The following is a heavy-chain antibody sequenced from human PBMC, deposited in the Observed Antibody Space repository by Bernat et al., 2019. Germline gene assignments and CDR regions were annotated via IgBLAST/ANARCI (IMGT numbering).Heavy chain of an antibody. CDR1: GFTFSSYG. V-gene: IGHV3-30*18. D-gene: IGHD6-19*01. Sequence: QVQLVESGGGVVQPGRSLRLSCAASGFTFSSYGMHWVRQAPGKGLEWVEVISYDGSNKYYADSVKGRFTISRDNSKNTLYLQMNSLRAEDTAVYYCAKDGYSSGWSLNYYYYMDVWGKGTTVTVSS. CDR2: ISYDGSNK. J-gene: IGHJ6*03. CDR3: AKDGYSSGWSLNYYYYMDV.